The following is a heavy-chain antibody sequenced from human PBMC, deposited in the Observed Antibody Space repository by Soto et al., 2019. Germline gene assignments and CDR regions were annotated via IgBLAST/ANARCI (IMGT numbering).Heavy chain of an antibody. V-gene: IGHV3-30*03. D-gene: IGHD6-13*01. CDR3: ARDGIAAAGPYYGMDV. Sequence: PGGSLRLSCAASGFTFSSYGMHWVRQAPGKGLEWVAVISYDGSNKYYADYVKGRFTISRDNSKNTLYLQMNSPRAEDTAVFYCARDGIAAAGPYYGMDVWGQGTTVTVSS. J-gene: IGHJ6*02. CDR2: ISYDGSNK. CDR1: GFTFSSYG.